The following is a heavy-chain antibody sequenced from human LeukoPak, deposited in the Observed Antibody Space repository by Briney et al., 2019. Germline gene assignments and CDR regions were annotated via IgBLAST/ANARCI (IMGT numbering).Heavy chain of an antibody. Sequence: GGSLRLSCAVSGFTFSSYSMNWVRQAPEKGLVWVSRINSDGSTTSYADSVMGRFTISRDNAKNTLYLQMNSLRAEDTAVYYCARVIYSGWEGELSDWGQGTLVTVSS. V-gene: IGHV3-74*01. CDR3: ARVIYSGWEGELSD. J-gene: IGHJ4*02. D-gene: IGHD6-19*01. CDR2: INSDGSTT. CDR1: GFTFSSYS.